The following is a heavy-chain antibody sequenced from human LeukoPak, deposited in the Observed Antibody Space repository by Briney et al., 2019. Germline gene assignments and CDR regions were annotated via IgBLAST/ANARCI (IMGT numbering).Heavy chain of an antibody. CDR2: IYHSGSS. CDR1: GYSISSGYY. D-gene: IGHD2-15*01. CDR3: ARVINCSGGSCYYYYMDV. Sequence: SETLSLTCTVSGYSISSGYYWGWIRQPPGKGLEWIGNIYHSGSSYYNPSLKSRVTISVETSKNQFSPRLSSVTAADTAVYYCARVINCSGGSCYYYYMDVWGKGTTVTVSS. J-gene: IGHJ6*03. V-gene: IGHV4-38-2*02.